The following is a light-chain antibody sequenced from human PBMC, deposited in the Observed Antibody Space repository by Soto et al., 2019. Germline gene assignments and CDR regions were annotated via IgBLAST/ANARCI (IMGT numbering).Light chain of an antibody. V-gene: IGKV1-5*01. J-gene: IGKJ1*01. CDR2: DVS. Sequence: DIQMTQSPSSLSASVGDRFTITCRASQSISSYLNWYQQKPGKAPKLLIYDVSNLESGVPSRFSGSGSGTEFTLTISSLQADDFATYYCQQYNSYSSWTFGQGTKVDIK. CDR1: QSISSY. CDR3: QQYNSYSSWT.